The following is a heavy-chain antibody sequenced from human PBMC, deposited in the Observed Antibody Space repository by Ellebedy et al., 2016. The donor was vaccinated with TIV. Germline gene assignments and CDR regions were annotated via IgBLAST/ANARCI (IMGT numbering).Heavy chain of an antibody. V-gene: IGHV1-18*01. Sequence: ASVKVSXXASGYTFNTYAISWVRQAPGQGLEWMGWISVYYGNTNYAQKFQGRVTMTTDTSTSTAYMELRSLISDDTAVYFCARDSGRGYCSGVSCYSDDDYWGQGTLVTVSS. D-gene: IGHD2-15*01. J-gene: IGHJ4*02. CDR3: ARDSGRGYCSGVSCYSDDDY. CDR2: ISVYYGNT. CDR1: GYTFNTYA.